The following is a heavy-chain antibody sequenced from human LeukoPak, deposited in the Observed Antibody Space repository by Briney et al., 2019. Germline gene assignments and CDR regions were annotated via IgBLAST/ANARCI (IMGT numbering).Heavy chain of an antibody. Sequence: AASVKVSCKASGYTFTSYDINWVRQATGQGLEWMGWMNPNSGNTGYAQKFQGRVTMTRNTSISTAYMELSSLGSEDTAVYHCARGAPGSYCSGGSCPYFDYWGQGTLVAVSS. CDR1: GYTFTSYD. J-gene: IGHJ4*02. V-gene: IGHV1-8*01. CDR3: ARGAPGSYCSGGSCPYFDY. D-gene: IGHD2-15*01. CDR2: MNPNSGNT.